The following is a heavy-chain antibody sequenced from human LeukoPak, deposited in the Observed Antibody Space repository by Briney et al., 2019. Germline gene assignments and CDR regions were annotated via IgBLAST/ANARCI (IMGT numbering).Heavy chain of an antibody. Sequence: ASVKVSCKASGGTFSSYAFSWVRQAPGQGLEWMGGIVPIFGTANYAQKFQGRVTITTDESTSTAYMELSSLRSEDTAVYYCARSAAGITIFDYWGQGTLVTVSS. J-gene: IGHJ4*02. D-gene: IGHD6-13*01. CDR1: GGTFSSYA. CDR3: ARSAAGITIFDY. V-gene: IGHV1-69*05. CDR2: IVPIFGTA.